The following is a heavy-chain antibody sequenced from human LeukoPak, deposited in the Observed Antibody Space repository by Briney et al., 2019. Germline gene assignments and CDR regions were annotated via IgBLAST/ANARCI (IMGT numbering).Heavy chain of an antibody. V-gene: IGHV1-2*02. CDR1: GYTFTGYY. J-gene: IGHJ4*02. CDR2: INPNSGGT. D-gene: IGHD3-22*01. Sequence: GASVKVSCKASGYTFTGYYMHWVRQAPGQGLEWMGWINPNSGGTNYAQKFQGRVTMTRDTSISTAYMELSRLRSDDTAVYYCARGPLDYYDSSGYYLLPDPYYFDYWGQGTLVTVSS. CDR3: ARGPLDYYDSSGYYLLPDPYYFDY.